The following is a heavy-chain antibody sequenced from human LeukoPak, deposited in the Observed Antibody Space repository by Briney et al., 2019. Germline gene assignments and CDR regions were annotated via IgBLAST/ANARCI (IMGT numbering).Heavy chain of an antibody. D-gene: IGHD3-3*01. CDR2: ISYDGSNK. Sequence: PGGPLEPSLAAPGLTLRSFAMTWSRQAPGKGLRWVAVISYDGSNKYYADSVKGRFTISRDNSKNTLYLQMNSLRAEDTAVYYCARDHGTLRFLEWLLSYWGQGTLVTVSS. J-gene: IGHJ4*02. V-gene: IGHV3-30*04. CDR1: GLTLRSFA. CDR3: ARDHGTLRFLEWLLSY.